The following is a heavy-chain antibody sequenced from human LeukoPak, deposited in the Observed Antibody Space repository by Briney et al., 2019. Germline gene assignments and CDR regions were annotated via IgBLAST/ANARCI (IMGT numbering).Heavy chain of an antibody. CDR3: AMGPYYYDSSGYYY. CDR1: GFTFSSYW. J-gene: IGHJ4*02. V-gene: IGHV3-74*01. D-gene: IGHD3-22*01. Sequence: GGSLRLSCAASGFTFSSYWMHWVRQAPGKGLVWVSRINSDGSSTSYADSVKGRFTISRDNAKNTLYPQMNSLRAEDTAVYYCAMGPYYYDSSGYYYWGQGTLVTVSS. CDR2: INSDGSST.